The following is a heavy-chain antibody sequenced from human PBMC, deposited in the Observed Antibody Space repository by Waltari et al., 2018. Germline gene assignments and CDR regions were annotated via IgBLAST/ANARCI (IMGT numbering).Heavy chain of an antibody. D-gene: IGHD3-10*01. CDR3: ARQGGFRPRIWFGVFDY. CDR1: GGSFSGYY. Sequence: QVQLQPWGAGLLKPSETLSLTCAVYGGSFSGYYWIWIRQPPGKGLEWIGEINHSGSTNSSPSMKRRVTISVDTSKNQFSRKLSSVTAADTAVYYCARQGGFRPRIWFGVFDYWGQGTLVTVSS. CDR2: INHSGST. J-gene: IGHJ4*02. V-gene: IGHV4-34*01.